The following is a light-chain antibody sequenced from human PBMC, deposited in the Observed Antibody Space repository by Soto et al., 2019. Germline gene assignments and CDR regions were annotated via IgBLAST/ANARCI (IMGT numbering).Light chain of an antibody. V-gene: IGKV1-39*01. CDR2: AAS. Sequence: DIQLTQSPTSLSGSLGYRGGISWLASQFIDSYLNWYQQKPGKAPKLLIYAASSLQSGVSSRFSGSGSGTDFTLTINSLQPEDFATYYCQQSYSTTRTFGQGTKVDI. CDR3: QQSYSTTRT. J-gene: IGKJ1*01. CDR1: QFIDSY.